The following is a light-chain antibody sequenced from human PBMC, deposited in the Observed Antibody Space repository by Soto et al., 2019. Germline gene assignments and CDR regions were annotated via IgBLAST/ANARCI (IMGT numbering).Light chain of an antibody. CDR1: QSISSW. Sequence: DIQMTQSPSTLSASVGDRVTITCRASQSISSWLAWYQQKPGKAPKLLIYDASSLESGVPSRFSGSGSGTEFTLTISSLQPDDFATYYCQFSRTFGQGTKVEIK. CDR2: DAS. V-gene: IGKV1-5*01. CDR3: QFSRT. J-gene: IGKJ1*01.